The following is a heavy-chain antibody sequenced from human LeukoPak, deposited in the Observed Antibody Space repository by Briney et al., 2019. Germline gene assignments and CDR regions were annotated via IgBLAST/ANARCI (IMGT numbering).Heavy chain of an antibody. V-gene: IGHV4-34*01. CDR3: ARQRRLFPAFDI. CDR1: GGSFSGYY. D-gene: IGHD2-21*01. Sequence: SETLSLTCAVYGGSFSGYYWSWIRQPPGKGLEWIGEINHSGSTNYNPSLKSRVTISVDTSKNQFSLKLSSVTAADTAVYYCARQRRLFPAFDIWGQGTMVTVSS. CDR2: INHSGST. J-gene: IGHJ3*02.